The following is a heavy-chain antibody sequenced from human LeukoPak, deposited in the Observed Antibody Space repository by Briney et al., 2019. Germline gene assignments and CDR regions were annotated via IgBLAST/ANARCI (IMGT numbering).Heavy chain of an antibody. D-gene: IGHD2-15*01. CDR2: IKSKTDGGTT. CDR3: SQGSGQYFDY. CDR1: GFTFSNAW. J-gene: IGHJ4*02. Sequence: GGSLRLSCAASGFTFSNAWMSWVRQAPGKGLEWVGRIKSKTDGGTTDFAAPVKGRFSISRDDSKNTLYLQMNSLTSEDTGVYYCSQGSGQYFDYWGQGTLVTVSS. V-gene: IGHV3-15*01.